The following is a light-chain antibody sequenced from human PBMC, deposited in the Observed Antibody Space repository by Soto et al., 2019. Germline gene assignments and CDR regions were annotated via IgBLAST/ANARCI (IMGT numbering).Light chain of an antibody. CDR2: DAS. CDR1: QSVSSY. Sequence: EVVLTQSPATLSLSPGERATLSCRASQSVSSYLAWYQQKPGQTPRLLIYDASNRATDIPARFSGSGSGTDFTLTINSLELEDFAVYFCQQRSNWPPSITFGQGTRLEIK. J-gene: IGKJ5*01. CDR3: QQRSNWPPSIT. V-gene: IGKV3-11*01.